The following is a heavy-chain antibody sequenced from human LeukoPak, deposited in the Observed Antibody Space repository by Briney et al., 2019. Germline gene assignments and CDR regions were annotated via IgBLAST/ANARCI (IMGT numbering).Heavy chain of an antibody. V-gene: IGHV4-59*08. Sequence: SETLSLTCTVSGGSISSYYWSWIQQPAGKGLEWIGYIYYSGSTNYNPSLKSRVTISVDTSKNQFSLKLSSVTAADTAMYYCASKVAYCSGGSCYGYFDYWGQGTLVTVSS. D-gene: IGHD2-15*01. CDR2: IYYSGST. CDR1: GGSISSYY. CDR3: ASKVAYCSGGSCYGYFDY. J-gene: IGHJ4*02.